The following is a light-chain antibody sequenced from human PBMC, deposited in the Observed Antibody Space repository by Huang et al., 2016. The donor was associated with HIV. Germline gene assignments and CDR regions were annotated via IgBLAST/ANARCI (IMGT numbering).Light chain of an antibody. J-gene: IGKJ1*01. Sequence: EVLMTQSPATLSVSLGERATLSCRASQIISTNLAWYQQRPGQPPRLLIYGASTRAADFPARFSGSGSETEFTLTINSLQSEDFAVYYCQQYNNWPRTFGQGTKVEIK. CDR3: QQYNNWPRT. CDR2: GAS. CDR1: QIISTN. V-gene: IGKV3-15*01.